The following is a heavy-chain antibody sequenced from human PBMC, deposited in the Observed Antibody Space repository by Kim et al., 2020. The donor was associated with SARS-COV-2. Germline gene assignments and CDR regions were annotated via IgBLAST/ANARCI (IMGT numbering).Heavy chain of an antibody. CDR2: IYHSGST. CDR1: GYSISSGYY. Sequence: SETLSLTCTVSGYSISSGYYWGWIRQPPGKGLEWIGSIYHSGSTYYNPSLKSRVTISVDTSKNQFSLKLSSVTAADTAVYYCARYCSSTSCYAHDAFDI. CDR3: ARYCSSTSCYAHDAFDI. J-gene: IGHJ3*02. D-gene: IGHD2-2*01. V-gene: IGHV4-38-2*02.